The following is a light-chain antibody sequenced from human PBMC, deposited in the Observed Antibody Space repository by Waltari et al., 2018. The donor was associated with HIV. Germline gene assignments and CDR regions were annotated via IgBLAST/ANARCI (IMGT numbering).Light chain of an antibody. CDR2: GAS. CDR3: QQYNNWPPNT. V-gene: IGKV3-15*01. CDR1: QSVSTN. Sequence: EIVMTQSPATLSVSPGERATLSCRASQSVSTNLAWYQQKPGQAPRLLIYGASTRATGLPARFSGSGSGTEFSLTISSLQSEEFAVYYCQQYNNWPPNTFGGGTKVEIK. J-gene: IGKJ4*01.